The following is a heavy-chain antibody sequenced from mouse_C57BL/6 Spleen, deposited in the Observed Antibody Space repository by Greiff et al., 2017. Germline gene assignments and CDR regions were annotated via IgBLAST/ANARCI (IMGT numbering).Heavy chain of an antibody. V-gene: IGHV1-15*01. Sequence: VQLQQSGAELMRPGASVTLSCKASGYTFTDYEMHWVKQTPVHGLEWIGAIYPETGGTAYNEKFKGKAILTADKSSSTAYMELRSLTSEDSAVYYGTRYYYGRASGYWGQGTTLTVSA. D-gene: IGHD1-1*01. J-gene: IGHJ2*01. CDR1: GYTFTDYE. CDR3: TRYYYGRASGY. CDR2: IYPETGGT.